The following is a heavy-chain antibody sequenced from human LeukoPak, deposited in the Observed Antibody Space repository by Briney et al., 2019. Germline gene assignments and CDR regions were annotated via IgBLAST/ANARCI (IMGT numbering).Heavy chain of an antibody. Sequence: AGGSLRLSCAASGFIFSSYAMSWVRQAPGKGLEWVSAISGSGGTTYYADSVKGRFTISRDNSKNTLYLQMNSLRVEDTAIYYCAKGRGYCTGGSCYSDYWGQGTLVTVSS. J-gene: IGHJ4*02. D-gene: IGHD2-15*01. V-gene: IGHV3-23*01. CDR2: ISGSGGTT. CDR1: GFIFSSYA. CDR3: AKGRGYCTGGSCYSDY.